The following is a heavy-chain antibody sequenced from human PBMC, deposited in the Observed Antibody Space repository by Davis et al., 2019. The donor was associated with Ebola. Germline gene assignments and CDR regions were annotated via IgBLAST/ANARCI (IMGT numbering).Heavy chain of an antibody. J-gene: IGHJ4*02. CDR2: INPHNGNT. CDR3: ARAQFPTTSDH. D-gene: IGHD1-1*01. CDR1: GYTFTDYY. Sequence: AASVKVSCKPSGYTFTDYYIHWVRQAPGQGLEWMGWINPHNGNTNYAQNVQGRVTMTTDTSTSTAYMEVGILRSDDTAVYYCARAQFPTTSDHWGQGTLVTVSS. V-gene: IGHV1-18*01.